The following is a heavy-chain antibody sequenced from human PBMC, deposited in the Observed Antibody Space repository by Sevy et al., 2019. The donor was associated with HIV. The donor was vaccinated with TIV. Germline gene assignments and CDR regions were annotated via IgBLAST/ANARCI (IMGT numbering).Heavy chain of an antibody. CDR3: ARRSPITMIVSYAFDI. CDR1: GFTFSDYY. V-gene: IGHV3-11*01. Sequence: GGSLRLSCAASGFTFSDYYMSWIRQAPGKGLEWVSYISSSGSTIYYADSLKGRFTISRDNAKNSLYLQMNSLRAEDTAVYYCARRSPITMIVSYAFDIWGQGTMVTVSS. CDR2: ISSSGSTI. D-gene: IGHD3-22*01. J-gene: IGHJ3*02.